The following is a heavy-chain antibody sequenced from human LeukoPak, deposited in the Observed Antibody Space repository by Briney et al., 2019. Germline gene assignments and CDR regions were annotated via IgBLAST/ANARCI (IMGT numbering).Heavy chain of an antibody. CDR1: GFTLSSYE. CDR2: IDYDGGSG. Sequence: GSLRLSCTVSGFTLSSYEMSWIRQAPGKGLEWVSSIDYDGGSGHYADSVKGRFTISRNNSNNTLFLHLNSLRGEDTAVYYCTRNSGWYGLSWGQGTLVTVSS. CDR3: TRNSGWYGLS. J-gene: IGHJ1*01. V-gene: IGHV3-23*01. D-gene: IGHD6-19*01.